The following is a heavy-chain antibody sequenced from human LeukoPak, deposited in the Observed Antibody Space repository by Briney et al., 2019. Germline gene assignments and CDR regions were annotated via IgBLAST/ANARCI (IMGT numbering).Heavy chain of an antibody. Sequence: GGSLRLSCAASGVTFSSYAMHWVRQAPGKGLEWVAVISYDGSNKYYADSVKGRFTISRDNSKNTLYLQMNSLRAEDTAVYYCARTPWRSSGWYWDDAFDIWGQGTMVTVSS. D-gene: IGHD6-19*01. J-gene: IGHJ3*02. V-gene: IGHV3-30*04. CDR1: GVTFSSYA. CDR3: ARTPWRSSGWYWDDAFDI. CDR2: ISYDGSNK.